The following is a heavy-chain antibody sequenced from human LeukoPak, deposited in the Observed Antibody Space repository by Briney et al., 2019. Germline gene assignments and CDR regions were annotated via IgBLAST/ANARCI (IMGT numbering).Heavy chain of an antibody. D-gene: IGHD6-13*01. V-gene: IGHV3-23*01. J-gene: IGHJ4*02. CDR1: GFTFSSYA. CDR2: ISGSGGST. CDR3: AKARGVAAAGNLDY. Sequence: GGSLSLSCAASGFTFSSYAMSWVRQAPGKGLEWVSAISGSGGSTYYADSVKGRFTISRDNSKNTLYLQMNSLRAEDTAVYYCAKARGVAAAGNLDYWGQGTLVTVSS.